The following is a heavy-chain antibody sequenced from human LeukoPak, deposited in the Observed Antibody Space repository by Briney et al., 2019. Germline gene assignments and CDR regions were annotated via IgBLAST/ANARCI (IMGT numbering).Heavy chain of an antibody. J-gene: IGHJ6*02. V-gene: IGHV4-59*12. CDR1: GGSISSYY. CDR3: ARTLIVGPSGYYYYYYYGMDV. Sequence: SETLSLTCTVSGGSISSYYWSWIRQPPGKGLEWIGYIYYSGSTNYNPSLKSRVTISVDTSKNQSSLKLSSVTAADTAVYYCARTLIVGPSGYYYYYYYGMDVWGQGTTVTVSS. D-gene: IGHD3-22*01. CDR2: IYYSGST.